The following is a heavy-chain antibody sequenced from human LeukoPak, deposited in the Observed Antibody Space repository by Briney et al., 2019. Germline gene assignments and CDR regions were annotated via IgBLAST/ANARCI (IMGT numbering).Heavy chain of an antibody. CDR1: GFTFRPYR. J-gene: IGHJ6*02. CDR2: INTDGSST. CDR3: TRYLLASYGMDV. D-gene: IGHD2-15*01. V-gene: IGHV3-74*01. Sequence: GGSLRLSCAASGFTFRPYREHWVRQVPGKGLVWISRINTDGSSTSHADSVKGRFTISRDNAQNTLYLQMNSLRPEDSAVYYCTRYLLASYGMDVWGQGTTVTVSS.